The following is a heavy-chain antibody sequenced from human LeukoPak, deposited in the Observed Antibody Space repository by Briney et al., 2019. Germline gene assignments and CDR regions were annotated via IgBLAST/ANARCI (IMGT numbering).Heavy chain of an antibody. Sequence: PGRSLRLSCAASGFTFSSYGMHWVRQAPGKGLEWVAVISYDGSNKYYADSVKGRFTISRDNSKNTLYLQMNSLRAEDTAVYYCAKGTLKQWLVPHYWGQGTLVTVSS. CDR3: AKGTLKQWLVPHY. V-gene: IGHV3-30*18. J-gene: IGHJ4*02. CDR1: GFTFSSYG. CDR2: ISYDGSNK. D-gene: IGHD6-19*01.